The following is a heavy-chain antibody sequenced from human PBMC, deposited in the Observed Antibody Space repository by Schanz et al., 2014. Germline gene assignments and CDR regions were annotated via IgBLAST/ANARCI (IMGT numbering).Heavy chain of an antibody. CDR2: IIPILDVG. CDR3: ARDLTVDTGYVVHYYYYGMDV. Sequence: QVQLVQSGAEVKKPGSSVKVSCKASGGTFSTYTISWVRQAPGQGLEWMGRIIPILDVGNYAQQFQGRVTITADRSTSTAYMELTSLRSEDTAVYFCARDLTVDTGYVVHYYYYGMDVWGQGTTVTVSS. J-gene: IGHJ6*02. CDR1: GGTFSTYT. D-gene: IGHD5-12*01. V-gene: IGHV1-69*08.